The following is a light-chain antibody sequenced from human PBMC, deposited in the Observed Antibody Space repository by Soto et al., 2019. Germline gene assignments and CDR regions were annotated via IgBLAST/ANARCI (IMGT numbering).Light chain of an antibody. CDR1: QTISSW. CDR3: QQGYSTPWT. Sequence: DIQMTQSPSTLSGSVGDRVTITCRASQTISSWLAWYQQKPGKAPKLLIYKASTLKSGVPSRFSGSGSGADFTLTINRLQPEDFATYYCQQGYSTPWTFGQGTKVDIK. CDR2: KAS. V-gene: IGKV1-5*03. J-gene: IGKJ1*01.